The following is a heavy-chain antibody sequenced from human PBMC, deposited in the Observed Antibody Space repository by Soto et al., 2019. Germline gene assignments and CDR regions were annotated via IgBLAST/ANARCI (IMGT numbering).Heavy chain of an antibody. Sequence: QVQLVQSGAEVKKPGASVKVSCKASGYTFTSYDINWVRQATGQGLEWMGWMNPNSGNTGYAQKFQGRFTMTRNTSISTAYMELSSLRSEDTAVYYCATMDYGDLYYYYGMDVWGQGTTVTVSS. CDR2: MNPNSGNT. D-gene: IGHD4-17*01. CDR1: GYTFTSYD. J-gene: IGHJ6*02. CDR3: ATMDYGDLYYYYGMDV. V-gene: IGHV1-8*01.